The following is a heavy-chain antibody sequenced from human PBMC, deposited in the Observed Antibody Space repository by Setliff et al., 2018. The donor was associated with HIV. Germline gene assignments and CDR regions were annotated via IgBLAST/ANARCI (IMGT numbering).Heavy chain of an antibody. V-gene: IGHV4-59*01. CDR2: FYYGGST. CDR3: ARARLLGGFLS. D-gene: IGHD7-27*01. CDR1: GDSIGTYY. Sequence: PSETLSLTCSVSGDSIGTYYWNWIRQTPGERLEWIGFFYYGGSTDYNPALKNRVAISVDTSRNRVSLKMTSVTAADTAVYYCARARLLGGFLSWGRGALVTVSS. J-gene: IGHJ5*02.